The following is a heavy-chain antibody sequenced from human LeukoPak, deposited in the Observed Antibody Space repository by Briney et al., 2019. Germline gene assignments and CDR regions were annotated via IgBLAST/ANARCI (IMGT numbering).Heavy chain of an antibody. CDR2: ISSSSSYI. CDR3: ARGPDFWSGYPFATYFDY. V-gene: IGHV3-21*01. D-gene: IGHD3-3*01. J-gene: IGHJ4*02. Sequence: GGSLGLSCAASGFTFSSYSMNWVRQAPGKGLEWVSPISSSSSYIYYADSVKGRFTISRDNAKNSLYLQMNSLRAEDTAVYYCARGPDFWSGYPFATYFDYWGQGTLVTVSS. CDR1: GFTFSSYS.